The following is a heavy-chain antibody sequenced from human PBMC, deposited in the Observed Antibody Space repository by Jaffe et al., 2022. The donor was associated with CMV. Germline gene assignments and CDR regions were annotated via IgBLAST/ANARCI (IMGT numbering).Heavy chain of an antibody. D-gene: IGHD3-10*01. CDR2: IYYSGST. CDR3: ARVGVIEEGEYYFDY. V-gene: IGHV4-59*01. J-gene: IGHJ4*02. CDR1: GGSISSYY. Sequence: QVQLQESGPGLVKPSETLSLTCTVSGGSISSYYWSWIRQPPGKGLEWIGYIYYSGSTNYNPSLKSRVTISVDTSKNQFSLKLSSVTAADTAVYYCARVGVIEEGEYYFDYWGQGTLVTVSS.